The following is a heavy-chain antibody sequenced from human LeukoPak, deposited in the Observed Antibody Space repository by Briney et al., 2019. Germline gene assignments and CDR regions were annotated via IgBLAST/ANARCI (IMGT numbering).Heavy chain of an antibody. CDR2: INNDESST. D-gene: IGHD5-12*01. CDR3: ARVSEWLRAFDS. Sequence: GGSLRLFCAVSGFPLSNYWMHWVRQAPGKGLVWVSRINNDESSTNYADSVKGRCPILRDNAKNTLYPQLNRLRAEGRAVYYCARVSEWLRAFDSWGQGTMVTVSS. V-gene: IGHV3-74*01. CDR1: GFPLSNYW. J-gene: IGHJ3*02.